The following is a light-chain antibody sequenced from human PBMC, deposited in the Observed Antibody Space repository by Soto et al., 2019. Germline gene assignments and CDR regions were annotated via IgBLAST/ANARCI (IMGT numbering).Light chain of an antibody. J-gene: IGKJ4*01. CDR1: QGIGDT. CDR3: QPYNNWPLT. CDR2: DTS. Sequence: EVVMRQSPATLSVSPGASATLSCRASQGIGDTLAWYQHKPGQTPRLLIYDTSTRATGVPTRFSGSRSGAEFTLTINSLQSEDFAVYYCQPYNNWPLTFGGGTKVDIK. V-gene: IGKV3-15*01.